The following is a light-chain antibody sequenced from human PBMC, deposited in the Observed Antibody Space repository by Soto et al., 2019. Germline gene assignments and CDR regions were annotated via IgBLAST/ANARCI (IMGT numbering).Light chain of an antibody. J-gene: IGKJ1*01. CDR3: QQYYSSWA. Sequence: EIVLTQSPGTLSLSPGERATLSCRASQSLSSTFLAWYQHKPGQAPRVLIYAASRRATGIPDRFSGSGSGTDFTLTISRLEPEDFALYYCQQYYSSWAFGQGPKVEMK. CDR1: QSLSSTF. CDR2: AAS. V-gene: IGKV3-20*01.